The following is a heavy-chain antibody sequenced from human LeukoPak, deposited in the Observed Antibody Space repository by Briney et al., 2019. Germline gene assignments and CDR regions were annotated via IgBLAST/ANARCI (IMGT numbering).Heavy chain of an antibody. CDR2: IWYDGSNK. Sequence: GSLRLSCAASGFTFSTYGMHWVRPAPGKGLEWVAVIWYDGSNKYYADSVKGRFTISRDNSKNTLYLQMNSLRAEDTAVYYCAKDLGGQWLVFWFDPWGQGTLVTVSS. D-gene: IGHD6-19*01. J-gene: IGHJ5*02. CDR1: GFTFSTYG. CDR3: AKDLGGQWLVFWFDP. V-gene: IGHV3-33*06.